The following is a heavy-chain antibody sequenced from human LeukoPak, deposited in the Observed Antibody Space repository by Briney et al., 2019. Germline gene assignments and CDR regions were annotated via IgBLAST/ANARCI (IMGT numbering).Heavy chain of an antibody. J-gene: IGHJ4*02. CDR2: ISASGP. V-gene: IGHV3-23*01. CDR1: GFTFSRLA. D-gene: IGHD3-22*01. Sequence: PGGSLRLSCAASGFTFSRLAMTWVRQAPGKGQEWVSTISASGPYYADAVRGRFTISRDNSRNTLSLQMDSLRAEDTAVYYCAKDHESDGYPCLDHWGLGTLVTVSS. CDR3: AKDHESDGYPCLDH.